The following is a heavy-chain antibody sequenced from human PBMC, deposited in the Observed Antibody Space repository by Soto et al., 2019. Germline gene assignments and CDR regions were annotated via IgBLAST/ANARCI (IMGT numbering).Heavy chain of an antibody. CDR1: GYTFTGYY. Sequence: ASVKVSCKASGYTFTGYYMHWVRQAPGQGLEWMGWINPNSGGTNYAQKFQGWVTMTRDTSISTAYMELSRLRPDDTAVYYCARAPGYCSGGSCYWFDPWGQGXLVTVSS. CDR3: ARAPGYCSGGSCYWFDP. V-gene: IGHV1-2*04. J-gene: IGHJ5*02. D-gene: IGHD2-15*01. CDR2: INPNSGGT.